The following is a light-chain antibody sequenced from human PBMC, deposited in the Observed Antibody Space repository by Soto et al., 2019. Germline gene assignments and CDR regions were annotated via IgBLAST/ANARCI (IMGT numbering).Light chain of an antibody. J-gene: IGLJ1*01. CDR3: CSSASGSIYV. V-gene: IGLV2-14*01. CDR2: EVG. CDR1: SSDVGAFNY. Sequence: QSALTQPASVSGSPGQSIPISCTGTSSDVGAFNYVSWYLQYPGKAPKLMIYEVGNRPSGVSNRFSGSKSGNTASLTISGLQAEDEADYYCCSSASGSIYVFGTGTKLAVL.